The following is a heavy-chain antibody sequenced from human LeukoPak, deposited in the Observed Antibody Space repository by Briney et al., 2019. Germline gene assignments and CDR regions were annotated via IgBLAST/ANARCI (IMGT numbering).Heavy chain of an antibody. Sequence: SETLSLTCAVYGGSFSGYYWSWIRQPPGKGLEWIGEINHSGSTNYNPSLKSRVTISVDTSKNQFSLKLSSVTAADTAVYYCAREMATIALFDYWGQGTLVTVSS. J-gene: IGHJ4*02. V-gene: IGHV4-34*01. CDR2: INHSGST. CDR3: AREMATIALFDY. D-gene: IGHD5-24*01. CDR1: GGSFSGYY.